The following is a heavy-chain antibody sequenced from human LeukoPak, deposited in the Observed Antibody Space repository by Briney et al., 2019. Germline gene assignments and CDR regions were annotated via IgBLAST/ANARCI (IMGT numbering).Heavy chain of an antibody. CDR1: GGSFSGYY. D-gene: IGHD1-26*01. J-gene: IGHJ6*03. CDR2: LKHSGCT. Sequence: PSVTQSLICTVCGGSFSGYYWSWTPEPPGKGLEGIADLKHSGCTDYSPSLKSRITIAVDTSKSQSLMKLSSMTAADTAVYYCAKISAKSFGLGYYVVDYYYYYMDVWGKGTTVTVSS. V-gene: IGHV4-34*01. CDR3: AKISAKSFGLGYYVVDYYYYYMDV.